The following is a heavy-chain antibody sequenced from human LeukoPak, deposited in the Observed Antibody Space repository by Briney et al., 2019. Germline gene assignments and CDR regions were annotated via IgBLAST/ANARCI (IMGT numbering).Heavy chain of an antibody. CDR2: LYYSWST. CDR1: GGSISSCSYY. J-gene: IGHJ3*02. D-gene: IGHD3-22*01. V-gene: IGHV4-39*01. CDR3: ARLEGSSGSDAFDI. Sequence: SETLSLTCTVCGGSISSCSYYWVWMPRPPGRGLEGFGSLYYSWSTYYNTPRQSRVNIFVDTCKDQFSLKLSSVTAADTAVYYFARLEGSSGSDAFDIWGQGTMVTVSS.